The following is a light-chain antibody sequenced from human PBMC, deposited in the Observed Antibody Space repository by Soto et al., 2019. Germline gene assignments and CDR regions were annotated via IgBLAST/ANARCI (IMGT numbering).Light chain of an antibody. Sequence: IVLTQPPLSLPVTPGEPASISCRSSQSLMDGDAGITYLDWYLQKPGQSPQVLIYARSYRASGVPDRFSGSGSGTDFTLEISRVEAEDVGVYYCMQRLEFPYTFCQGTTLEIK. CDR3: MQRLEFPYT. V-gene: IGKV2-40*01. J-gene: IGKJ2*01. CDR2: ARS. CDR1: QSLMDGDAGITY.